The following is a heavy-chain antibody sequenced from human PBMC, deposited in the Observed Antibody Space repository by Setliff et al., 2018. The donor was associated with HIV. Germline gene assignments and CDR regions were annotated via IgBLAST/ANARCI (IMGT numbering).Heavy chain of an antibody. J-gene: IGHJ6*03. V-gene: IGHV1-8*02. CDR3: ARHTRQLEFLEWLSPHYYHYYYMDV. CDR2: MNPDSRNT. D-gene: IGHD3-3*01. CDR1: GYTFTNYD. Sequence: GASVKVSCKPSGYTFTNYDINWVRQAAGQGLEWMGWMNPDSRNTGYAQRFEGSVTMTWDTSISTAYMELNNVKFEDTAMYYCARHTRQLEFLEWLSPHYYHYYYMDVWGQGTTVTVSS.